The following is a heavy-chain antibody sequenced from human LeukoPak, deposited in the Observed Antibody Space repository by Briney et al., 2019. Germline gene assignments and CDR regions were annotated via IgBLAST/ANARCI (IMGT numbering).Heavy chain of an antibody. CDR1: GCTFTSYY. D-gene: IGHD3-3*01. V-gene: IGHV1-46*03. Sequence: ASVKVSCKAPGCTFTSYYMHWVRQAPGQGLEWMGIINPSGGSTSYAQKFQGRVTMTRDTSTSTVYMELSSLRSEDTAVYYCARALTIFGVGRGRLDYWGQGTLVTVSS. J-gene: IGHJ4*02. CDR3: ARALTIFGVGRGRLDY. CDR2: INPSGGST.